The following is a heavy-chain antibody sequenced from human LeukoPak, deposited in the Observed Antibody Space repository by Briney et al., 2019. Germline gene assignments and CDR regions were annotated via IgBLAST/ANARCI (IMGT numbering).Heavy chain of an antibody. D-gene: IGHD7-27*01. J-gene: IGHJ4*02. Sequence: SETLSLTCTVSSGFITAYYWSWIRQPPGKGLEWIGYVYYTGSTEYNPSLRSRVTISLEMSTHQFSLNLTSVTAADTAVYYCATNTGTVFDYWGQGALVTVSS. CDR2: VYYTGST. CDR1: SGFITAYY. V-gene: IGHV4-59*01. CDR3: ATNTGTVFDY.